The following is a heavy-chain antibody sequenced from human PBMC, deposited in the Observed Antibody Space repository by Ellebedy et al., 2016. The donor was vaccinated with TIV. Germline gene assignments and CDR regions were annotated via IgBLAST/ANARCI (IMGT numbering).Heavy chain of an antibody. Sequence: AASVKVSCKASTYNFTGSEIKWVRQAPGQGLEWMGWINPSSGGTNFAQRFQGRVTLTRDTSITTAYMEVSRLGSDDPAVYYCAMVRGTHGMDVWGQGTTVTVSS. J-gene: IGHJ6*02. CDR2: INPSSGGT. V-gene: IGHV1-2*02. D-gene: IGHD3-10*01. CDR1: TYNFTGSE. CDR3: AMVRGTHGMDV.